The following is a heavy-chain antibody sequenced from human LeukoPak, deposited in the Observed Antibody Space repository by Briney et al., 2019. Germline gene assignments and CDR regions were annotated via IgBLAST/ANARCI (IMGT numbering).Heavy chain of an antibody. J-gene: IGHJ4*02. D-gene: IGHD1-20*01. CDR3: ARLLVYNSGGEAFDH. Sequence: GGSLRLSCAASGFTFSSYSMNWVGQAPGKGLEWVANIKQDGSEKYYVDSVKGRFTISRDNAKNSLYLQMNSLRAEDTAVYYCARLLVYNSGGEAFDHWGQGTLVTVSS. V-gene: IGHV3-7*01. CDR1: GFTFSSYS. CDR2: IKQDGSEK.